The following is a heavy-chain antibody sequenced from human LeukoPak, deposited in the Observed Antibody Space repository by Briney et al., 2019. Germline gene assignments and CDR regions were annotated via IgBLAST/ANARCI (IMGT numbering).Heavy chain of an antibody. V-gene: IGHV1-69*04. Sequence: ASVKVSCKTSGCTFSSSPITWLRQAPGQRLAWMGSIIPVLNITSYAQKFQGRVTITADTSTSTVYMELSSLRSEETAVYYCARDQGLTAPPPFGLDVWGQGTTVIVSS. J-gene: IGHJ6*02. D-gene: IGHD5-18*01. CDR1: GCTFSSSP. CDR2: IIPVLNIT. CDR3: ARDQGLTAPPPFGLDV.